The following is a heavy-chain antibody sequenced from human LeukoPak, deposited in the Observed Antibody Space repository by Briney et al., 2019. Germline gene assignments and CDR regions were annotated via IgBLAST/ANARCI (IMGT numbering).Heavy chain of an antibody. CDR1: GYTFTGYY. CDR2: INPNSGGT. Sequence: GASVKVSCKASGYTFTGYYMHWVRQAPGQGLEWMGWINPNSGGTNYAQKFQGRVTMTRDTSISTAYMELSRLRSDDTAVYYCARPDDYSPLMAWYWGQGTLVTVSS. CDR3: ARPDDYSPLMAWY. D-gene: IGHD5-12*01. J-gene: IGHJ4*02. V-gene: IGHV1-2*02.